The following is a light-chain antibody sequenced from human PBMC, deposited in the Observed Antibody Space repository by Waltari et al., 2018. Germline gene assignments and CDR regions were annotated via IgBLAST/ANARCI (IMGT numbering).Light chain of an antibody. Sequence: DIQMTQSPSSLSASVGDRVTITCRASQSISSYLNWYQQKPGKAPKLLNYDASSLQSGVPSRFSGSGSGTDFTLTISSLQPEDFATYYCQQSYSTPRTFGQGTKVEIK. CDR2: DAS. J-gene: IGKJ1*01. CDR3: QQSYSTPRT. CDR1: QSISSY. V-gene: IGKV1-39*01.